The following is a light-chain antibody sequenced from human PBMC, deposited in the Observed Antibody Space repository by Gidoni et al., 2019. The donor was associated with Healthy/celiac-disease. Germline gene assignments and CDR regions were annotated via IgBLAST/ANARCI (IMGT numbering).Light chain of an antibody. CDR3: QQYNNWPI. V-gene: IGKV3-15*01. CDR1: QSVSSN. CDR2: GAS. J-gene: IGKJ5*01. Sequence: EIVLTQSLATLSVSPGERATLSCRARQSVSSNLAWYQQKPGQAPRLLIYGASTRATGIPARFSGSGSGTEFTLTISSLQSEDFAVYYCQQYNNWPIFGQGTRLEIK.